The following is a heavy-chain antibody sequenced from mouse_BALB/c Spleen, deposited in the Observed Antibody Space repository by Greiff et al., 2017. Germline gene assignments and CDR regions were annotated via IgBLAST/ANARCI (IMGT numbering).Heavy chain of an antibody. CDR3: ARSSNYGVYDMDY. Sequence: VQLQQSGAELVKPGASVKLSCTASGFNIKDTYMHWVKQRPEQGLEWIGRIDPANGNTTYDPKFQGKATITADTSSNTAYLQLSSLTSEDTAVYYYARSSNYGVYDMDYWGQGTSVTVSS. V-gene: IGHV14-3*02. J-gene: IGHJ4*01. CDR2: IDPANGNT. D-gene: IGHD2-5*01. CDR1: GFNIKDTY.